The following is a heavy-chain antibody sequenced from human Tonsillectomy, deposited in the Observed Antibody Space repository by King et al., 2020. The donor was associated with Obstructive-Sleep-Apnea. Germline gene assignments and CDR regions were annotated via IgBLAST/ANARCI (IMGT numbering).Heavy chain of an antibody. J-gene: IGHJ4*02. CDR3: AKVPDSGFDS. CDR1: GLTFRSFG. Sequence: VQLVESGGGVVQPGGSLSLSCVDSGLTFRSFGMHWVRQAPGKGLGWVAFISYYVSYKNYADSVKGRFTISRDNSNKTLSLQMNSLRDEDTALYYCAKVPDSGFDSWGQGTLVTVSS. CDR2: ISYYVSYK. V-gene: IGHV3-30*18. D-gene: IGHD1-14*01.